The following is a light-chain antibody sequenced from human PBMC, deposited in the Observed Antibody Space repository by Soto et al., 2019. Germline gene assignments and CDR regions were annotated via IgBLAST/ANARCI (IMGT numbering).Light chain of an antibody. CDR3: QQYNNWPPIT. CDR2: GAS. CDR1: QSVGSY. J-gene: IGKJ5*01. Sequence: DIVMTQSPASLSVSPGERATLSCRASQSVGSYLAWYQQKPGQAPRLLIYGASTRATGIPARFSGSGSGTEFTLTISSLQSEDFAVYYCQQYNNWPPITFGQGTRLEIK. V-gene: IGKV3-15*01.